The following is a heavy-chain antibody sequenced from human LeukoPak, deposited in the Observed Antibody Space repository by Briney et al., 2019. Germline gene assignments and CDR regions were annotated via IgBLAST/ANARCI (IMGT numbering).Heavy chain of an antibody. CDR2: IYTSGKT. CDR1: GGSISTYY. Sequence: SETLSLTCTVSGGSISTYYWSWIRQPAGKGLEWIGRIYTSGKTNYNPSLKSRVTMSVGTTKNQFSLKLRYVTAADTAVYYCARDPVDYGDYVEAFDIWGQGTMVTVSS. D-gene: IGHD4-17*01. V-gene: IGHV4-4*07. CDR3: ARDPVDYGDYVEAFDI. J-gene: IGHJ3*02.